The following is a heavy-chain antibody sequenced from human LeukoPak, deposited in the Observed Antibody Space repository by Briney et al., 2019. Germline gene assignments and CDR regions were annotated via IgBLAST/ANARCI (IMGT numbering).Heavy chain of an antibody. CDR2: IKQDGSGQ. D-gene: IGHD3-10*01. Sequence: TGGSLRPSCAASGLTFRNFWMCWVREAPGKGLEWAATIKQDGSGQYYVDSVKGRFTISRDNAQNSLYLQMNNLRAEDTAVYYCARSYGHSIDYWGQGTLVTVSS. CDR1: GLTFRNFW. CDR3: ARSYGHSIDY. J-gene: IGHJ4*02. V-gene: IGHV3-7*01.